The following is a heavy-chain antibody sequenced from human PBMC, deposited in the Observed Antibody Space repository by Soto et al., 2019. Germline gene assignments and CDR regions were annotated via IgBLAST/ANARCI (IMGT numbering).Heavy chain of an antibody. J-gene: IGHJ4*02. CDR1: GGSFSGYY. CDR3: ARTTAFVSGTYPPAHFDY. CDR2: INHSGST. Sequence: QVQLQQWGAGLLKPSATLSLTCAVYGGSFSGYYWSWIRQSPGKGLEWIGEINHSGSTSYTPSLTRRVTISVDTSTNQVSLKLSSVTAADTAVYYCARTTAFVSGTYPPAHFDYWGQGTRVTVSS. D-gene: IGHD3-16*01. V-gene: IGHV4-34*01.